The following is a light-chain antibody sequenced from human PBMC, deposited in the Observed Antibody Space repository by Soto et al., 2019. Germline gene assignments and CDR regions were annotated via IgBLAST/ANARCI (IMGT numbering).Light chain of an antibody. J-gene: IGKJ2*01. CDR1: QTVERW. Sequence: GDRVIITCRASQTVERWMAWYRQKPGKAPKLLISDVSTLERGVPSRFSGSGSATEFTLTISGLQPDDFATYYCQQYKDYVYTFGQGTKVESK. V-gene: IGKV1-5*01. CDR2: DVS. CDR3: QQYKDYVYT.